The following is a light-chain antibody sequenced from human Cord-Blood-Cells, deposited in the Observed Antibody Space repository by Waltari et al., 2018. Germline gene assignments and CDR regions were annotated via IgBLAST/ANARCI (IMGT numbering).Light chain of an antibody. J-gene: IGLJ3*02. CDR2: GST. CDR1: SSNIGAGYD. CDR3: QSYDSSLSGSV. Sequence: QSVLTQPPSVSGAPGQRVTISCTGSSSNIGAGYDVHWYQQLPGTAPKLLIYGSTKRPAGVPDRFSGPKSGNSASLAITGLQAEDEADYYCQSYDSSLSGSVFGGGTKLTVL. V-gene: IGLV1-40*01.